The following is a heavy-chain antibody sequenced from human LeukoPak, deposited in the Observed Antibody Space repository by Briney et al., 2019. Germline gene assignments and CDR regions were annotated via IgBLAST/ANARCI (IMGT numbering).Heavy chain of an antibody. CDR3: ARAAAGGYSYGYLNYYYYYMDV. Sequence: SETLSLTCTVSGYSISSGYYWGWIRQPPGEGLEWIGSIYHSGSTYYNPSLKSRVTISVDTSKNQFSLKLSSVTAADTAVYYCARAAAGGYSYGYLNYYYYYMDVWGKGTTVTVSS. D-gene: IGHD5-18*01. CDR2: IYHSGST. CDR1: GYSISSGYY. J-gene: IGHJ6*03. V-gene: IGHV4-38-2*02.